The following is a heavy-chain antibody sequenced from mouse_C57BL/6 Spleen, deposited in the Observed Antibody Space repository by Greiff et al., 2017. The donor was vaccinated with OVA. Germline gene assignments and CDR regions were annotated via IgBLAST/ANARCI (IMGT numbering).Heavy chain of an antibody. Sequence: QVQLQQPGAELVKPGASVKLSCKASGYTFTSYWMPWVNQRPGQGLEWIGEIDPSNSYTNYNQKFKGKATLTVDKSYSPAYMQLSSLTSEDSAVYCCAREGYVYDGFAYWGQGTLVTVSA. CDR2: IDPSNSYT. CDR3: AREGYVYDGFAY. CDR1: GYTFTSYW. D-gene: IGHD2-2*01. J-gene: IGHJ3*01. V-gene: IGHV1-50*01.